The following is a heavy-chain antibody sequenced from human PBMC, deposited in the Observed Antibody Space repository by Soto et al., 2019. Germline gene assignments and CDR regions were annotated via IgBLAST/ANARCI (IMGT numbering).Heavy chain of an antibody. D-gene: IGHD3-9*01. J-gene: IGHJ3*02. CDR2: IKTDGSDT. V-gene: IGHV3-74*01. CDR3: ARPRTSDWAYDI. CDR1: GFTFSNYW. Sequence: EVQLVESGGGLVQPGGSLRLSCAASGFTFSNYWMHWVRQSPGKGLVWVSRIKTDGSDTHYADPVTGRFTISRDNAKNTLYLQMNSLRDEDTAVYYCARPRTSDWAYDIWGQGTMVIVSS.